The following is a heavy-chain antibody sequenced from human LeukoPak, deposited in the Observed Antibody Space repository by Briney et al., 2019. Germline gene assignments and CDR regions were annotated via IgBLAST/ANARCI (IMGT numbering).Heavy chain of an antibody. CDR3: TTAHGVGPANFDH. Sequence: GGSLRLSCAASGFTFNTPWMTWVRQAPGKGLEWVGRIKSESDGGTADYAEPVKRRFTISRDDSKNTLYLQMNSLKIEDTAVYYCTTAHGVGPANFDHWGQGSLVTVSS. V-gene: IGHV3-15*01. CDR2: IKSESDGGTA. D-gene: IGHD2-15*01. CDR1: GFTFNTPW. J-gene: IGHJ4*02.